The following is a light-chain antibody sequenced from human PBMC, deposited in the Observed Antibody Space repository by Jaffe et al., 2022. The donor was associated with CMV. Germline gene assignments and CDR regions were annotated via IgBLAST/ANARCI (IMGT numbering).Light chain of an antibody. J-gene: IGKJ2*01. CDR2: GES. V-gene: IGKV3-15*01. CDR3: QQYNDWPGT. CDR1: QSVGIN. Sequence: EIVMTQSPATLSVSPGERATLSCRASQSVGINLAWYQHKPGQAPRLLIYGESTRATGTPARFSSTASGTEFTLTVSSLQPEDFAVYYCQQYNDWPGTFGLGTKLEI.